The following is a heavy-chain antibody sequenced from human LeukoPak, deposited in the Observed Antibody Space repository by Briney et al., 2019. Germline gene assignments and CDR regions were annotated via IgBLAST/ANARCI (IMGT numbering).Heavy chain of an antibody. Sequence: GGSLRLSCAASGFTFSDYYMSWIRQAPGKGLEWVSYISSSGSTIYYADSVKGRFTTSRDNAKNSLYLQMNSLRAEDTAVYYCARYCSSTSCYTAAHYYFDYWGQGTLVTVSS. J-gene: IGHJ4*02. CDR1: GFTFSDYY. V-gene: IGHV3-11*01. D-gene: IGHD2-2*02. CDR2: ISSSGSTI. CDR3: ARYCSSTSCYTAAHYYFDY.